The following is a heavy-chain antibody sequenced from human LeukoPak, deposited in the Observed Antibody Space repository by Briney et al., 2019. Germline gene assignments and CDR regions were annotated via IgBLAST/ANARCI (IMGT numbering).Heavy chain of an antibody. Sequence: GGSLRLSCAASGFTFSSYWMHWVRQAPGKGLVWVSRINSDGSSTSYADSVKGRFTISRDNAENTLYLQMNSLRAEDTAVYYCARDWANYPGGYWGQGTLATVSS. J-gene: IGHJ4*02. CDR1: GFTFSSYW. CDR3: ARDWANYPGGY. V-gene: IGHV3-74*01. CDR2: INSDGSST. D-gene: IGHD1-7*01.